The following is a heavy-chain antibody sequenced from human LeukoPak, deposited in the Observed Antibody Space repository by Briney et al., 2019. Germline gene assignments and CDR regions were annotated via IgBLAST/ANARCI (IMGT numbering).Heavy chain of an antibody. CDR3: ARVDGYRYYFDY. CDR1: GLAFSAYK. V-gene: IGHV3-74*01. Sequence: PGGSLRLSCAASGLAFSAYKMHWVRQAPRKGLVWVSRISTDGYTTDYADFVQGRFTASRDNTKNTWSLEMNSLRAEDTAVYYCARVDGYRYYFDYWGQGTLVTVSS. J-gene: IGHJ4*02. D-gene: IGHD5-24*01. CDR2: ISTDGYTT.